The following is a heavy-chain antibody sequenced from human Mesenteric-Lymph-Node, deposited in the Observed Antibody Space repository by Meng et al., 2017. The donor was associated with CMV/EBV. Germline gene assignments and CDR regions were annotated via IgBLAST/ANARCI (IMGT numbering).Heavy chain of an antibody. CDR3: ARDSFYDSSGYYNPFDY. V-gene: IGHV4-39*07. Sequence: SETLSLTCTVSGGSISSSSYYWGWIRQPPGKGLEWIASIYYTGTTYYNPSLKSRVTISVDTSQNHFSLNLNSVTAADTAVYYCARDSFYDSSGYYNPFDYWGQGTLVTVSS. CDR1: GGSISSSSYY. CDR2: IYYTGTT. D-gene: IGHD3-22*01. J-gene: IGHJ4*02.